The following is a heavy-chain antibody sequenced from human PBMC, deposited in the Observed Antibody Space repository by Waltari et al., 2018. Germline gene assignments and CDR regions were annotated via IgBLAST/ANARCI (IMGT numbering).Heavy chain of an antibody. CDR2: INHSGST. J-gene: IGHJ5*02. V-gene: IGHV4-34*01. Sequence: QVQLQQWGAGLLKPSETLSLTCAVYGGSFSGYYWSWIRQPPGKGLEWIGEINHSGSTNYNPALKSRVTRSVDTSKNQFSLKLSSVTAADTAVYYCARGIAAANYNWFDPWGQGTLVTVSS. CDR3: ARGIAAANYNWFDP. CDR1: GGSFSGYY. D-gene: IGHD6-13*01.